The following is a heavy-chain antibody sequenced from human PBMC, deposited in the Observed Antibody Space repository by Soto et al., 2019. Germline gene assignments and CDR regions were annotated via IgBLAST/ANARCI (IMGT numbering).Heavy chain of an antibody. CDR3: ARTEGYFHGLDV. V-gene: IGHV1-2*04. CDR2: INPNSGDT. CDR1: GYTFTAYY. Sequence: ASVKVSCKASGYTFTAYYIHWVRRAPGQGLEWMGWINPNSGDTNSAQKFQGWVTMTRDTSISTAYVELSRLKSDDTAVYYCARTEGYFHGLDVWGLGTTVTVSS. J-gene: IGHJ6*02.